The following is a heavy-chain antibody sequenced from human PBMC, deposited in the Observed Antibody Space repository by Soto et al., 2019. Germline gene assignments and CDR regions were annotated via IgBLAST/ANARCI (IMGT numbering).Heavy chain of an antibody. Sequence: GGSLRLSCAASGFSFSIYGMYWVRQAPGKGLEWVAAISYDGSNKYYADSVKGRFTISRDNSKNTLFLQMNSLRAEDTAVYYCAKPYSGSPPKNFDYWGQGTLVTVSS. J-gene: IGHJ4*02. CDR3: AKPYSGSPPKNFDY. CDR2: ISYDGSNK. V-gene: IGHV3-30*18. CDR1: GFSFSIYG. D-gene: IGHD1-26*01.